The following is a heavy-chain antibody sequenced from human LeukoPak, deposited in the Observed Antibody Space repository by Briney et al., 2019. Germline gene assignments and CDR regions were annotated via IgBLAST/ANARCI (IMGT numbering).Heavy chain of an antibody. V-gene: IGHV3-21*01. CDR1: EFTFSSYS. CDR2: ISSSSSYI. CDR3: ARDQRGYDSSGPLGY. J-gene: IGHJ4*02. Sequence: GGSLRLSCAASEFTFSSYSMNWVRQAPGKGLEWVSSISSSSSYIYYADSVKGRFTISRDNAKNSLYLQMNSLRAEDTAVYYCARDQRGYDSSGPLGYWGQGTLVTVSS. D-gene: IGHD3-22*01.